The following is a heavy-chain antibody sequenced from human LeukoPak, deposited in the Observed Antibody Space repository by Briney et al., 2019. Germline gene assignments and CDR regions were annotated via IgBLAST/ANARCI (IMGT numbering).Heavy chain of an antibody. D-gene: IGHD1-1*01. V-gene: IGHV3-30*02. CDR2: IRYDGSNK. Sequence: GGSLRLSCAASGFTFSSYGMHWVRQAPGKGLEWVAFIRYDGSNKYYADSVKGRFTISRDNSKNTLYLQMNGLRAEDTAVYYCAKIGTTGTPDAFDIWGQGTMVTVSS. J-gene: IGHJ3*02. CDR3: AKIGTTGTPDAFDI. CDR1: GFTFSSYG.